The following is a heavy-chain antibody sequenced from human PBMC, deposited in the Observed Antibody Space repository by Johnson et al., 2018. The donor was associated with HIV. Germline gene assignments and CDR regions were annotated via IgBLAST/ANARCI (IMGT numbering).Heavy chain of an antibody. D-gene: IGHD3-9*01. CDR1: GFIFSSYH. CDR3: AREEGSDILTRGDAFDI. J-gene: IGHJ3*02. V-gene: IGHV3-30*04. Sequence: QVQLVESGGGVVQPGMSLRLSCAASGFIFSSYHMHWVRQAPGKGLEWVALISNDGNNKSPADSVKGRFTISRDNSKNTLFLQMNSLRAEDTAMYYCAREEGSDILTRGDAFDIWGRGTMVTVSS. CDR2: ISNDGNNK.